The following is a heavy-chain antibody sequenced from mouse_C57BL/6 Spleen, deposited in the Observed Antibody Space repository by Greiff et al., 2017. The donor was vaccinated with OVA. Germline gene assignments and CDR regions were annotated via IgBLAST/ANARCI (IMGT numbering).Heavy chain of an antibody. V-gene: IGHV1-15*01. CDR3: TRIWDGFAY. CDR2: IDPETGGT. D-gene: IGHD4-1*01. CDR1: GYTFTDYE. J-gene: IGHJ3*01. Sequence: QVQLKESGAELVRPGASVTLSCKASGYTFTDYEMHWVKQTPVHGLEWIGAIDPETGGTAYNQKFKGKAILTADKSSSTAYMELRSLTSEDSAVYYCTRIWDGFAYWGQGTLVTVSA.